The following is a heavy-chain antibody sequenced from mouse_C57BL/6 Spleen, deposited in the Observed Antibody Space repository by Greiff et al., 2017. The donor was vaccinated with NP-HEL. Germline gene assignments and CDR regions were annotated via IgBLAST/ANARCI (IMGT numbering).Heavy chain of an antibody. Sequence: EVKVVESGGGLVKPGGSLKLSCAASGFTFSSYAMSWVRQTPEKRLEWVATISDGGSYTYYPDNVKGRFTISRDNAKNNLYLQMSHLKSEDTAMYYCAKFNYGSSKGYFDYWGQGTTLTVSS. J-gene: IGHJ2*01. CDR2: ISDGGSYT. D-gene: IGHD1-1*01. CDR3: AKFNYGSSKGYFDY. CDR1: GFTFSSYA. V-gene: IGHV5-4*03.